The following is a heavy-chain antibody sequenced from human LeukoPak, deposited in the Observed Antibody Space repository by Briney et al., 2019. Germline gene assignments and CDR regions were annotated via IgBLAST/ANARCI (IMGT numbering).Heavy chain of an antibody. Sequence: SETLSLTCTVSGYSISSDNYWGWIRQPPGKGLEWIGSIYHSGRTFYNPSLKSRVTISVDTSKNQFSLKLTSVTAADTAVYYCARATYESVFDYWGQGTLVTVSS. CDR2: IYHSGRT. V-gene: IGHV4-38-2*02. J-gene: IGHJ4*02. D-gene: IGHD5-12*01. CDR3: ARATYESVFDY. CDR1: GYSISSDNY.